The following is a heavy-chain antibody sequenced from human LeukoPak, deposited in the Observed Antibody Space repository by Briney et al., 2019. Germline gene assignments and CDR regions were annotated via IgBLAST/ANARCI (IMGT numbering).Heavy chain of an antibody. D-gene: IGHD6-6*01. Sequence: PSETLSLTCAVYGGSFSGYYWSWIRQPPGKGLEWIGEINHSGSTNYNPSLKSRVTTSVDTSKNQFSLKLSSVTAADTAVYYCARGRQRIAARHFDYWGQGTLVTVSS. V-gene: IGHV4-34*01. CDR3: ARGRQRIAARHFDY. CDR2: INHSGST. J-gene: IGHJ4*02. CDR1: GGSFSGYY.